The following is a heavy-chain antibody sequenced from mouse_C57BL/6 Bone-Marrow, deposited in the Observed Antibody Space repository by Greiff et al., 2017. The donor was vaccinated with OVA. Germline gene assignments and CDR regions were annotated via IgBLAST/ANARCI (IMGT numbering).Heavy chain of an antibody. D-gene: IGHD2-4*01. Sequence: DVKLVESGGDLVKPGGSLKLSCAASGFTFSSYGMSWVRQTPDKRLEWVATISSGGSYTYYPDSVKGRFTISRDNAKNTLYLQMSSLQSEDTAMYYCARLASTRITTRYYFDYWGQGTTLTVSS. V-gene: IGHV5-6*02. CDR1: GFTFSSYG. CDR2: ISSGGSYT. J-gene: IGHJ2*01. CDR3: ARLASTRITTRYYFDY.